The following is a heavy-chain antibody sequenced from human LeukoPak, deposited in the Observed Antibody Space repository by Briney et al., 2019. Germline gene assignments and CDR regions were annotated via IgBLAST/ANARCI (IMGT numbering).Heavy chain of an antibody. V-gene: IGHV3-23*01. CDR1: GFTFSSYA. CDR3: ARDSTRGSCPPGNMDV. D-gene: IGHD1-26*01. CDR2: ISGSGGST. J-gene: IGHJ6*03. Sequence: GGSLRLSCAASGFTFSSYAMSWVRQAPGKGLEWVSAISGSGGSTYYADSVKGRFTISRDNAKNSLYLQLNSLRAGDTAVYYCARDSTRGSCPPGNMDVGGKGPPVTV.